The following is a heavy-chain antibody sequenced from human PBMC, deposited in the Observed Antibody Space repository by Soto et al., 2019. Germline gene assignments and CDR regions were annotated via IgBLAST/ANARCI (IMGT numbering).Heavy chain of an antibody. D-gene: IGHD6-13*01. V-gene: IGHV4-39*01. Sequence: QLQLQESGPGLVKPSETLSLTCTVSGGSITSSSYYWGWIRQPPGKGLEWIGSIYYSGGTYYNPSLKSRVTISVDTSKKQFALKMTSVIAADTAMYYCARQAAAGVWFDPWCQGTLVTVSS. CDR1: GGSITSSSYY. J-gene: IGHJ5*02. CDR2: IYYSGGT. CDR3: ARQAAAGVWFDP.